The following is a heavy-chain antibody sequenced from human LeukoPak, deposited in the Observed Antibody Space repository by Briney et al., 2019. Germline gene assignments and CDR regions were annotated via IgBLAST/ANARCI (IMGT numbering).Heavy chain of an antibody. Sequence: EASVKVSCKAPGYTFASSVMHWGRQAPGQRLEWMGWINAGTGDTKYSQKFQGRFIITRDTSASTAYMELSSLRSEDTAVYYCARITTMTLPDYWGQGTLVTVSS. J-gene: IGHJ1*01. CDR1: GYTFASSV. V-gene: IGHV1-3*01. CDR2: INAGTGDT. D-gene: IGHD3-22*01. CDR3: ARITTMTLPDY.